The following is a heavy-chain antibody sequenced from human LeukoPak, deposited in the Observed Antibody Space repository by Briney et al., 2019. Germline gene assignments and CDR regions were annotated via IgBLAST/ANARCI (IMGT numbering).Heavy chain of an antibody. CDR2: ISSDESIT. D-gene: IGHD1-1*01. Sequence: GGSLRLSCAASGFTFSNYWMHWVRQAPGKRLVWVSRISSDESITSYADSVKGRFTISRDNAKNTLFLQMNGLRAEDTAVYYCTRGAPLERWGTHAFDIWGQGTMVTVSS. V-gene: IGHV3-74*01. CDR1: GFTFSNYW. J-gene: IGHJ3*02. CDR3: TRGAPLERWGTHAFDI.